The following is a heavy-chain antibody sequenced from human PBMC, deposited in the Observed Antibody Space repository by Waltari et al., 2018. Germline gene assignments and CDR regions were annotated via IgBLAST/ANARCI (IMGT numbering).Heavy chain of an antibody. J-gene: IGHJ4*02. Sequence: QVQLQQWGAGLLKPSETLSLTCAVYGGSFSGYYWSWIRQPPGKGLEWIGEINHSGSTNYNPSLKSRVTISVDTSKNQFSLKLSSVTAADTAVYYCARGPYYDFWSGYYVYWGQGTLVTVSS. V-gene: IGHV4-34*01. CDR2: INHSGST. D-gene: IGHD3-3*01. CDR1: GGSFSGYY. CDR3: ARGPYYDFWSGYYVY.